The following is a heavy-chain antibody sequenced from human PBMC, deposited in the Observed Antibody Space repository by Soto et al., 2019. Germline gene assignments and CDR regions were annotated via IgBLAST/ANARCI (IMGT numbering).Heavy chain of an antibody. Sequence: GGSLRLACASSVFTFSSYAMSWVRQAPGKGLEWVSAISGSGGSTYYADPVKGRFTISRDNSKNTLYLQMNSLGAEDTAVYYCAKVPGILAMDVWGQGTTVTVSS. V-gene: IGHV3-23*01. CDR2: ISGSGGST. D-gene: IGHD2-21*01. CDR3: AKVPGILAMDV. J-gene: IGHJ6*02. CDR1: VFTFSSYA.